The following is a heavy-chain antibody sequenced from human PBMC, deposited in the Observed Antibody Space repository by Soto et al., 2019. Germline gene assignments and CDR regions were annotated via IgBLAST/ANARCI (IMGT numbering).Heavy chain of an antibody. D-gene: IGHD2-15*01. Sequence: RRLSCAASGFTFSSYSMNWVRQAPGKGLEWVSSISSSSSYIYYADSVKGRFTISRDNAKNSLYLQMNSLRAEDTAVYYCARDRVSATRGYDAFDIWGQGTMVTVSS. CDR2: ISSSSSYI. CDR1: GFTFSSYS. CDR3: ARDRVSATRGYDAFDI. V-gene: IGHV3-21*01. J-gene: IGHJ3*02.